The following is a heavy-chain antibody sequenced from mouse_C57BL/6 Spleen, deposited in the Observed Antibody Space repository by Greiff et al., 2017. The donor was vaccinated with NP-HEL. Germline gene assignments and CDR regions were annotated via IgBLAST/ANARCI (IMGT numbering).Heavy chain of an antibody. J-gene: IGHJ1*03. V-gene: IGHV1-80*01. CDR1: GYAFSSYW. CDR3: AREAYYGNYGYFDV. D-gene: IGHD2-1*01. CDR2: IYPGDGDT. Sequence: VQLQQSGAELVKPGASVKISCKASGYAFSSYWMNWVKQRPGKGLEWIGQIYPGDGDTNYNGKFKGKATLTADKSSSTAYMPLSSLTSEDSAVYFCAREAYYGNYGYFDVWGTGTTVTVSS.